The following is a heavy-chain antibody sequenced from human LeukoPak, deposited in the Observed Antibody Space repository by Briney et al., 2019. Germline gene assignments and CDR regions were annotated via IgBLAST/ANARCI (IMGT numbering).Heavy chain of an antibody. CDR2: ISSSSSYI. Sequence: GGSLRLSCAASGFTYSSYSMNWVRQAPGKGQEWVSSISSSSSYIYYADSMKGRFTISRDNAKNSLYLQMNSLRAGDTAVYYCTRGQYSSGWYDFDYWGQGTLVTVSS. D-gene: IGHD6-19*01. CDR3: TRGQYSSGWYDFDY. CDR1: GFTYSSYS. J-gene: IGHJ4*02. V-gene: IGHV3-21*01.